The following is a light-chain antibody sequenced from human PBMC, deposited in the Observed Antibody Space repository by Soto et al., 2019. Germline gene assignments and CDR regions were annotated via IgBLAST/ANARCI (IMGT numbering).Light chain of an antibody. V-gene: IGKV3-20*01. CDR1: QSVSTNY. CDR3: QHYGTSRVT. CDR2: GAS. Sequence: EIVWTQSPGTLSLSPGERATLACRASQSVSTNYLAWNQQRPGQDPGLLIYGASSRATGVPDSFSGSGSGTDFTLTTSRLEPEECGVYSCQHYGTSRVTFGPGTKVYIK. J-gene: IGKJ3*01.